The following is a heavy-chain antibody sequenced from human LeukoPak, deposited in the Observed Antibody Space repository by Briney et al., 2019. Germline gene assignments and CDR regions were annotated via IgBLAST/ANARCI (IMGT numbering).Heavy chain of an antibody. J-gene: IGHJ4*02. CDR1: GGTFSSYA. CDR3: ARDMDLGSSTMGY. CDR2: IIPIFGTA. V-gene: IGHV1-69*05. D-gene: IGHD2-2*01. Sequence: ASVKVSCKASGGTFSSYAISWVRQAPGQGLEWMGRIIPIFGTANYAQKFQGRVTITTDESTSTAYMELSSLRSEDTAVYYCARDMDLGSSTMGYWGQGTLVTVSS.